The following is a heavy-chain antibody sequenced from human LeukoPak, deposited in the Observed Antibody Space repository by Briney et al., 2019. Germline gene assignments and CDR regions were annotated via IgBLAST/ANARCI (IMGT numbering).Heavy chain of an antibody. V-gene: IGHV3-30*02. CDR2: IRYDGSNE. CDR3: AKGLTGTTNYYYYYIDV. CDR1: GFTFSSYG. J-gene: IGHJ6*03. D-gene: IGHD1-7*01. Sequence: GGSLRLSCAASGFTFSSYGMHWVRQAPGKGLEWVAFIRYDGSNEYYADSVKGRFTISRDNSKNTLYLQMNSLRAEDTAVYYCAKGLTGTTNYYYYYIDVWGKGTTVTVSS.